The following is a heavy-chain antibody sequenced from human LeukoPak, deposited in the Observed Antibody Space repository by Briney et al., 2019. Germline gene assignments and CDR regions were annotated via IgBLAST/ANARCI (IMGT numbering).Heavy chain of an antibody. CDR1: GGSFSGYY. CDR2: INHSEST. V-gene: IGHV4-34*01. D-gene: IGHD3-10*01. CDR3: ARGRVRGSGSYSDY. J-gene: IGHJ4*02. Sequence: SETLSLTCAVYGGSFSGYYWSWIRQPPGKGLEWIGEINHSESTNYNPSLKSRVTISVDTSKNQFSLKLSSVTAADTAVYYCARGRVRGSGSYSDYWGQGTLVTVSS.